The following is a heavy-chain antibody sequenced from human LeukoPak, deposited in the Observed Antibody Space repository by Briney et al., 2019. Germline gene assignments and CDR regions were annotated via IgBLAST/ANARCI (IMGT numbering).Heavy chain of an antibody. Sequence: SETLSFTCTVSGGSISSYYWSWIRQPPGKGLEWIGYIYYSGSTNYNPSLKSRVTISVDTSKNQFSLKLSAVTAADTAVYYCARADTHSSSWLWDKWFDPWGQGTLVTVSS. V-gene: IGHV4-59*01. J-gene: IGHJ5*02. CDR1: GGSISSYY. CDR3: ARADTHSSSWLWDKWFDP. D-gene: IGHD6-13*01. CDR2: IYYSGST.